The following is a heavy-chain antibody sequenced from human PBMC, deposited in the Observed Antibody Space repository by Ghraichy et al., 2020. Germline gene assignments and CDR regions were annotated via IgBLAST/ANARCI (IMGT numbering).Heavy chain of an antibody. CDR3: ARSDLIVGATGFGNFDL. Sequence: SETLSLTYTVSSGSITSYYWSWIRQPPGKGLEWIGYIYYSGSTNYNPSLKSRVTISVDTSKNQFSLKLSSVTAADTAVYYCARSDLIVGATGFGNFDLWGRGTLVTVSS. J-gene: IGHJ2*01. V-gene: IGHV4-59*01. D-gene: IGHD1-26*01. CDR2: IYYSGST. CDR1: SGSITSYY.